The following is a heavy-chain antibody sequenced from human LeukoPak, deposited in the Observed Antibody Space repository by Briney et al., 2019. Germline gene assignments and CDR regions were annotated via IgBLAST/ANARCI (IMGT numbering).Heavy chain of an antibody. D-gene: IGHD2-2*03. J-gene: IGHJ4*02. CDR2: INHSGSA. V-gene: IGHV4-34*01. Sequence: SETLSLTCVVYGGSFSDYYWSWVRQPPGKGLEWIGEINHSGSAKYNSSLKSRVTISVDTSKNQFSLKLRSVTAADTAVYYCARDGGYCSSTNCYDYWGQGTLVTVSS. CDR3: ARDGGYCSSTNCYDY. CDR1: GGSFSDYY.